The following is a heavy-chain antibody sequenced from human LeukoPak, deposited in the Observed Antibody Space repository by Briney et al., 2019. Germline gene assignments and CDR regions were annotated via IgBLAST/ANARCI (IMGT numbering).Heavy chain of an antibody. CDR3: ARHYGNDILTESGFDP. CDR2: INVNSGGT. CDR1: GYTFTDDY. J-gene: IGHJ5*02. Sequence: GASVKVSCKASGYTFTDDYIHWVRQAPGQGLEWMGWINVNSGGTNYAQKFQNRVTMTRDTSISTAYMELGRLRSDDTAVYYCARHYGNDILTESGFDPWGQGTLVTVSS. V-gene: IGHV1-2*02. D-gene: IGHD3-9*01.